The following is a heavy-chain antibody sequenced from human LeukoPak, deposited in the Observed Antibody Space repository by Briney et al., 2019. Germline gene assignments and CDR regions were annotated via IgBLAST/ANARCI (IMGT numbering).Heavy chain of an antibody. CDR2: ISTSGSTI. V-gene: IGHV3-11*04. D-gene: IGHD4-23*01. Sequence: GGSLRLSCAASGFTFSDYYMSWIRQAPGKGLGWVSYISTSGSTIYYTDSVKGRFTISRDNAKNSLYLQMNSLRAEDTAVYYCARAGGTTVVTRKYFDYWGQGTLVTVSS. J-gene: IGHJ4*02. CDR3: ARAGGTTVVTRKYFDY. CDR1: GFTFSDYY.